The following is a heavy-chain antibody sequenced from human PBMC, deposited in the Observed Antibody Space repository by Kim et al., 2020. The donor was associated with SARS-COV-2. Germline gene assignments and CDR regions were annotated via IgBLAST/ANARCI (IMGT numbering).Heavy chain of an antibody. CDR1: GGTFSSYA. J-gene: IGHJ4*02. D-gene: IGHD2-15*01. CDR2: IIPILGIA. V-gene: IGHV1-69*04. Sequence: SVKVSCKASGGTFSSYAISWVRQAPGQGLEWMGRIIPILGIANYAQKFQGRVTITADKSTSTAYMELSSLRSEDTAVYYCARSALRGIVVVVAATQFDYWGQGTLVTVSS. CDR3: ARSALRGIVVVVAATQFDY.